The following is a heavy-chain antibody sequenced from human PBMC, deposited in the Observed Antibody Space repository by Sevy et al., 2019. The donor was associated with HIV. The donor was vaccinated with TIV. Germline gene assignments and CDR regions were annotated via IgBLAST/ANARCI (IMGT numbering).Heavy chain of an antibody. D-gene: IGHD2-15*01. CDR3: TRAEGWPVVVAATFDY. J-gene: IGHJ4*02. Sequence: GGSLRLSCTASGFTFGDYAMSWFRQAPGKGLEWVGFIRSKAYGGTTEYAASVKGRFTISRDDSKSIANLQMNSLKTEDAAVYYCTRAEGWPVVVAATFDYWGQGTLVTVSS. CDR1: GFTFGDYA. V-gene: IGHV3-49*03. CDR2: IRSKAYGGTT.